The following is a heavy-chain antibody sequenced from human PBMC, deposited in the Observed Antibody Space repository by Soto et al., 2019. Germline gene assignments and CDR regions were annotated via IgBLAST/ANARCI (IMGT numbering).Heavy chain of an antibody. CDR1: GGPFNTST. CDR3: GRIPRYSFPTSDPLDN. Sequence: SVQLSLKASGGPFNTSTLSWLRHVPTEGLEWKGSVLPILGSINYAPEFEGRLSISADQSSTTVYMELSSLTSQEPATYYCGRIPRYSFPTSDPLDNWGQGTLVTVSS. J-gene: IGHJ4*02. D-gene: IGHD3-16*02. CDR2: VLPILGSI. V-gene: IGHV1-69*08.